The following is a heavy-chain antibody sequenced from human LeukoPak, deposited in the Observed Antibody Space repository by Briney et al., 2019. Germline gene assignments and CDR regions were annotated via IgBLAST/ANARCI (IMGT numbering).Heavy chain of an antibody. CDR1: GGSISSSSYY. V-gene: IGHV4-39*01. Sequence: SETLSLTCTVSGGSISSSSYYWGWIRQPPGKGLEWIGSIYYSGSTYYNPSLKSRVTISVDTSKNQFSLKLSSVTAADTAVYYCARRRGRGSSWFSNFDYWGQGTLVTVSS. CDR3: ARRRGRGSSWFSNFDY. CDR2: IYYSGST. J-gene: IGHJ4*02. D-gene: IGHD6-13*01.